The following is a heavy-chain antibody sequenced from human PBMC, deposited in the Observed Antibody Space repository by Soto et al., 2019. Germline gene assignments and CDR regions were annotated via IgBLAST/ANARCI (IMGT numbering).Heavy chain of an antibody. J-gene: IGHJ3*01. D-gene: IGHD3-22*01. CDR3: ARDPGYYDSSGSNDAFDV. Sequence: GGSLRLSCAASGFTFVSYDMSWVRQAPGKGLEWVSGISASGGEAYYADSVKGRFTISRDNAKNSLYLQMNSLRVEDTAVYYCARDPGYYDSSGSNDAFDVWGQGIMVTVSS. V-gene: IGHV3-23*01. CDR2: ISASGGEA. CDR1: GFTFVSYD.